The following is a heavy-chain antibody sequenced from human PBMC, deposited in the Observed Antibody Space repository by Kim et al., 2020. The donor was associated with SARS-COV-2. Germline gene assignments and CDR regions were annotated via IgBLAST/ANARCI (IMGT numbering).Heavy chain of an antibody. D-gene: IGHD2-2*02. CDR2: INPKSGGT. CDR1: GYTFTGYY. Sequence: ASVKVSCKASGYTFTGYYIYWVRQAPGQGLEWMGWINPKSGGTNYAQKFQGRVTMTRDTSINTVYMELSRLRSDDTAVYYCARESRQCSSTSCYKDYWGQ. V-gene: IGHV1-2*02. CDR3: ARESRQCSSTSCYKDY. J-gene: IGHJ4*02.